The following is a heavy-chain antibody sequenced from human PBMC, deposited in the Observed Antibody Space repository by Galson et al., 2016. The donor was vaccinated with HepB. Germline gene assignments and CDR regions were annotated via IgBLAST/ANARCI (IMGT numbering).Heavy chain of an antibody. CDR2: INPNSGFT. CDR1: GFTFGDYY. D-gene: IGHD3-22*01. J-gene: IGHJ4*02. Sequence: SVKVSCKASGFTFGDYYLYWVRQAPGQGLEWMGWINPNSGFTDYAQKFKGAVTMTRDTSITTAYMELTRLRSGDTAVYYCVRRSSGYDAQTYFFDYWGQGTLVIVSS. CDR3: VRRSSGYDAQTYFFDY. V-gene: IGHV1-2*02.